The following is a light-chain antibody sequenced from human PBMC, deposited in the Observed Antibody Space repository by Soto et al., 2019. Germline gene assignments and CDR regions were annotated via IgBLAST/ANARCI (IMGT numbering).Light chain of an antibody. Sequence: QSVLTQSPSASGTPAQRVTISCSGGTSNIGRNTVNWYEQLPRTAPKLLIYSNNLRPSGVPDRFSGSKSGTSASLAISGLQSEDEADYYCAAWDDGLNGQLFGGGTKLTVL. CDR3: AAWDDGLNGQL. CDR2: SNN. J-gene: IGLJ2*01. V-gene: IGLV1-44*01. CDR1: TSNIGRNT.